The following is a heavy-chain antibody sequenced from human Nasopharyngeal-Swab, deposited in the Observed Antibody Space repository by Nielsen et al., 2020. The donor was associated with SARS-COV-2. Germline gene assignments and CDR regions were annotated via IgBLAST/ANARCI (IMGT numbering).Heavy chain of an antibody. CDR3: ARELGYSTPGY. J-gene: IGHJ4*02. CDR1: GYTFTGYY. Sequence: ASVKVSCKASGYTFTGYYMHWVRQATGQGLEWMGWMNPNSGNTGYAQKFQGRVTMTRNTSISTAYMELSSLRSEDTAVYYCARELGYSTPGYWGQGTLVTVSS. CDR2: MNPNSGNT. D-gene: IGHD6-13*01. V-gene: IGHV1-8*02.